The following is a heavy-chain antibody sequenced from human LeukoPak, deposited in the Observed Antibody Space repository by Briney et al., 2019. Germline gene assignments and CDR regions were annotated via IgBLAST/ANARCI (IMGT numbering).Heavy chain of an antibody. J-gene: IGHJ4*02. Sequence: GESLKISCAASGFTFSSYGMHWVRQAPGKGLEWVAVIWYDGSNKYYADSVKGRFTISRDNSKNTLYLQMNSLRAEDTAVYYCARGGIVATLFDYWGQGTLVTVSS. CDR1: GFTFSSYG. CDR3: ARGGIVATLFDY. CDR2: IWYDGSNK. D-gene: IGHD5-12*01. V-gene: IGHV3-33*01.